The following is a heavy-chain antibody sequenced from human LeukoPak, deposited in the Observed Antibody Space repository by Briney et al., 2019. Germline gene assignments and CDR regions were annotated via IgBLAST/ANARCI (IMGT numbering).Heavy chain of an antibody. CDR1: GGSISSYY. Sequence: SETLSLTCTVSGGSISSYYWSWIRQPPGKGLEWIGYIYYSGSTNYNPSLKSRVTISVDTSKNQFSLKLSSVTAADTAVYYCARLPVGTWFDPWGQGTLVTVSS. J-gene: IGHJ5*02. V-gene: IGHV4-59*01. D-gene: IGHD3-16*01. CDR2: IYYSGST. CDR3: ARLPVGTWFDP.